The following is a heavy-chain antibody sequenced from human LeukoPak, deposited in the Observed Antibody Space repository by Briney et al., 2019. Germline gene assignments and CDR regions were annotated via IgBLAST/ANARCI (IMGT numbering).Heavy chain of an antibody. CDR2: ISSSSSYI. V-gene: IGHV3-21*01. D-gene: IGHD6-13*01. J-gene: IGHJ4*02. CDR3: ARDHRSSSWTFDY. CDR1: GFTFDTYS. Sequence: GGSLRLSCAASGFTFDTYSMNWVRQAPGKGLEWVSSISSSSSYIYYADSVKGRFTISRDNAKNSLYLQMNSLRAEDTAVYYCARDHRSSSWTFDYWGQGTLVTVSS.